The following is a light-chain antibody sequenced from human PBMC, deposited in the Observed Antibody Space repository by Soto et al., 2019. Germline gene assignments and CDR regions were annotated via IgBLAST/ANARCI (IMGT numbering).Light chain of an antibody. CDR1: SSNIGAGYG. CDR2: GNN. V-gene: IGLV1-40*01. Sequence: QSVLTQPPSVSGAPGQRVTISCTGSSSNIGAGYGVHWYQQLPGTAPKLLIYGNNNRPSGVPDRFSGSKSGTSASLAITGLQAEDEADYYCQSYDSSLSGWVSGGGTKLTVL. CDR3: QSYDSSLSGWV. J-gene: IGLJ3*02.